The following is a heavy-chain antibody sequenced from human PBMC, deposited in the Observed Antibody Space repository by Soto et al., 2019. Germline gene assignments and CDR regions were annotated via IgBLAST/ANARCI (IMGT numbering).Heavy chain of an antibody. CDR3: ARDRCSDSSSWFGRGPNWFDP. J-gene: IGHJ5*02. D-gene: IGHD6-13*01. CDR2: IIPIFGTA. V-gene: IGHV1-69*01. CDR1: GGTFSSYA. Sequence: QVQLVQSGAEVKKPGSSVKVSCKASGGTFSSYAISWVRQAPGQGLEWMGGIIPIFGTANYAQKFQGRVTITADESTSTAYMELSSLRSEDTSVYYYARDRCSDSSSWFGRGPNWFDPWGQVTLVTVSS.